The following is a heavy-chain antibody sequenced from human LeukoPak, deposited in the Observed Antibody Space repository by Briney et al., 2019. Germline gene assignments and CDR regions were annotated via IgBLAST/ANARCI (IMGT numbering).Heavy chain of an antibody. CDR1: GFTFSRYR. J-gene: IGHJ4*02. CDR3: ARGQDWNHDY. Sequence: PGGSLRLSCAASGFTFSRYRMSWVRQSPGKGVEGVANMREDGSDKYYVNSEKGRFTLSRDNAKNSLSLKMNSLRAEDTAVYYCARGQDWNHDYWGQGTLVTVSS. D-gene: IGHD1-1*01. V-gene: IGHV3-7*01. CDR2: MREDGSDK.